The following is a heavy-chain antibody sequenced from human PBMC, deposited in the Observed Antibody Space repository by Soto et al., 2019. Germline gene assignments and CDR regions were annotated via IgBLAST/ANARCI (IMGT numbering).Heavy chain of an antibody. CDR1: GFTFSSYG. Sequence: GGSLRLSCAASGFTFSSYGMHWVRQAPGKGLEWVAVISYDGSNKYYADSVKGRFTISRDNSKNTLYLQMNSLRAEDTAVYYCAKDREQLWSSYFDYWGQGTLVTVS. J-gene: IGHJ4*03. CDR3: AKDREQLWSSYFDY. V-gene: IGHV3-30*18. CDR2: ISYDGSNK. D-gene: IGHD5-18*01.